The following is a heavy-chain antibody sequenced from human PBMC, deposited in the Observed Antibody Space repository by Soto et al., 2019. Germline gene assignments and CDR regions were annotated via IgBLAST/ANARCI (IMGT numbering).Heavy chain of an antibody. Sequence: ASVKVSCKASGYTFSSYVISWVRQAPGQGLEWMGWISAYNADTKYAQKFQGRVTLTKETSTSTAYMDLRSLRSDDKAVYYCARVTTLSDYWGQGTMVTVSS. V-gene: IGHV1-18*01. CDR2: ISAYNADT. CDR3: ARVTTLSDY. CDR1: GYTFSSYV. D-gene: IGHD4-17*01. J-gene: IGHJ4*02.